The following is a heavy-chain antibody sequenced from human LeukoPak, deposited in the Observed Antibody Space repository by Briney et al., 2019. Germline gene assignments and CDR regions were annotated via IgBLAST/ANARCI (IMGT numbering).Heavy chain of an antibody. J-gene: IGHJ5*02. CDR1: GGSISSSVYY. CDR3: ARGAYYGSGQNWFDP. V-gene: IGHV4-39*07. Sequence: SETLSLTCTVSGGSISSSVYYWVWIRQPPGKGLEWIGSIYYSGSTNYNPSLKSRVTMSVDTSKNQFSLKLSSVTAADTAVYYCARGAYYGSGQNWFDPWGQGTLVTVSS. CDR2: IYYSGST. D-gene: IGHD3-10*01.